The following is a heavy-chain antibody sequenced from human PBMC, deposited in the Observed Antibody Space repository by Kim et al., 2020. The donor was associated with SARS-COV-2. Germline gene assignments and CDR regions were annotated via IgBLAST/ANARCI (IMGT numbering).Heavy chain of an antibody. D-gene: IGHD3-9*01. CDR2: ISYDGSNK. J-gene: IGHJ6*02. Sequence: GGSLRLSCAASGFTFSSYAMHWVRQAPGKGLEWVAVISYDGSNKYYADSVKGRFTISRDNSKNTLYLQMNSLRAEDTAVYYCARGAYYDILTGYLGPYYYYYGMDVWGQGTTVTVSS. CDR1: GFTFSSYA. CDR3: ARGAYYDILTGYLGPYYYYYGMDV. V-gene: IGHV3-30-3*01.